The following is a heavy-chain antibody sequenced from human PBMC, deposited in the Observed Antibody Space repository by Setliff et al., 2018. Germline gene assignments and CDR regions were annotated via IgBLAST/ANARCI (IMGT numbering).Heavy chain of an antibody. D-gene: IGHD6-13*01. J-gene: IGHJ4*02. Sequence: PGGSLRLSCAASGFTFSTYAMNWLRQAPGKGLEWVSRINRDGSYTVYADSVEGRFTISRDNAKNTLYLQMNSLGAEDTAVYYCARDSYTSPDYWGQGTLVTVSS. V-gene: IGHV3-74*01. CDR3: ARDSYTSPDY. CDR2: INRDGSYT. CDR1: GFTFSTYA.